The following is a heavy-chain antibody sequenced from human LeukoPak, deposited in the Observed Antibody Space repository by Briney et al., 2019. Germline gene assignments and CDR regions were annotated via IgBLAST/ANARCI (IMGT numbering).Heavy chain of an antibody. CDR1: GFTFSSYW. D-gene: IGHD4-17*01. V-gene: IGHV3-7*01. CDR3: AREHESSGPTVTLFDY. J-gene: IGHJ4*02. Sequence: GGSLRLSCAASGFTFSSYWMSWVRQAPGKGLEWVANIKQGGSEKYSVDSVKGRFTISRDNAKNSLYLQMNSLRAEDTAVYYCAREHESSGPTVTLFDYWGQGTLVTVSS. CDR2: IKQGGSEK.